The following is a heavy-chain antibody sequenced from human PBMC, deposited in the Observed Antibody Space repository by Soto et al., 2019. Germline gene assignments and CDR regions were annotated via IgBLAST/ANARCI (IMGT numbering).Heavy chain of an antibody. J-gene: IGHJ5*02. V-gene: IGHV4-31*01. CDR2: ISYSGSS. Sequence: QVQLQESGPGLVKPSQTLSLTCTVSGGSSTSGGYYWNWIRQHPGKGLEWIGHISYSGSSYYNPSLKSLVTISIDTSKNQFSLKLSSVTAADTAVYYCARPTWLQSRGGFDPWGQGTRVTVSS. D-gene: IGHD5-12*01. CDR3: ARPTWLQSRGGFDP. CDR1: GGSSTSGGYY.